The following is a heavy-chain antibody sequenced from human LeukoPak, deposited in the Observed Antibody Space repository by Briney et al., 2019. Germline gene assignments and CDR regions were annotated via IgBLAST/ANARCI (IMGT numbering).Heavy chain of an antibody. CDR1: GGSFSGYY. Sequence: SETLSLTCAVYGGSFSGYYWSWIRQPPGKGLEWIGEINHSGSTNYNPSLKSRVTISVDTSKNQFSLKLSSVTAADTAVYHCASRSGGTTFETVTFDYWGQGTLVTVSS. CDR2: INHSGST. V-gene: IGHV4-34*01. D-gene: IGHD1-7*01. CDR3: ASRSGGTTFETVTFDY. J-gene: IGHJ4*02.